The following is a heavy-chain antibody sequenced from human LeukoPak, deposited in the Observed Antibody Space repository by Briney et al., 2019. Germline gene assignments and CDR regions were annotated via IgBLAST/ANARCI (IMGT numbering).Heavy chain of an antibody. CDR1: EFSFGNYA. D-gene: IGHD3-10*01. CDR2: ITSSGSGT. J-gene: IGHJ4*02. V-gene: IGHV3-23*01. CDR3: AKKMGTGNFYFDY. Sequence: GGSLRPSCAASEFSFGNYAVSWVRQAPGKGLQWVSAITSSGSGTYYADSVKGRFTISRDNSKNTLYLQMNSLRAEDTAVYYCAKKMGTGNFYFDYWGQGTLVTVSS.